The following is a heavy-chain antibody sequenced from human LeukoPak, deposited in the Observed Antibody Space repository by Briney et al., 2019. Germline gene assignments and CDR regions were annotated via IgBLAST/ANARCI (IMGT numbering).Heavy chain of an antibody. D-gene: IGHD5-24*01. CDR1: GGSISSGGYY. CDR3: ARFRDGYNQGFDY. Sequence: SETLSLTCTVSGGSISSGGYYWSWIRQPPGKGLEWIGYIYHSGSTYYNPSLKSRVTISVDRSKNQFSLKLSSVTAADTAVYYCARFRDGYNQGFDYWGQGTLVTVSS. CDR2: IYHSGST. V-gene: IGHV4-30-2*01. J-gene: IGHJ4*02.